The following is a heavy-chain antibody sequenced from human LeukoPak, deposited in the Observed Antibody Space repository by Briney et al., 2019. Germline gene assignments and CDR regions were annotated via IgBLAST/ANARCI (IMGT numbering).Heavy chain of an antibody. CDR3: ARSASSGWNGYYYYGMDV. V-gene: IGHV1-2*02. Sequence: ASVKVSCKASGYTFTGYYMHWVRQAPGQGLEWMGWINPNSGGTNYAQKFQGRVTMTRDTSISTAYMELSRLRSDDTAVYYCARSASSGWNGYYYYGMDVWGQGTTVTVSS. CDR2: INPNSGGT. J-gene: IGHJ6*02. D-gene: IGHD6-19*01. CDR1: GYTFTGYY.